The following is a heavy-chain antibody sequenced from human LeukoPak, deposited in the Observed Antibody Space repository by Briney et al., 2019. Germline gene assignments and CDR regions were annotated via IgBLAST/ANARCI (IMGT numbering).Heavy chain of an antibody. Sequence: QPGGSLRLSCAASGFTFSNYAMSWVRQTPGKGLEWVSTTTGSTAATYHADSVKGRLTISRDNSQNTLYLQMNSLRAEDTAVYYCAKDPREQQLSYFQHWGQGTLVTVSS. CDR2: TTGSTAAT. D-gene: IGHD6-13*01. J-gene: IGHJ1*01. CDR1: GFTFSNYA. CDR3: AKDPREQQLSYFQH. V-gene: IGHV3-23*01.